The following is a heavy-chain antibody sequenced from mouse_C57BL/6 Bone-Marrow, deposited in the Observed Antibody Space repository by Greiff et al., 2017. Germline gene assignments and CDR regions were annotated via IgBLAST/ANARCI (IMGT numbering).Heavy chain of an antibody. D-gene: IGHD1-1*01. V-gene: IGHV7-3*01. J-gene: IGHJ4*01. CDR2: IRNKANGYTT. CDR1: GFTFTDYY. Sequence: EVKVVESGGGLVQPGGSLSLSCAASGFTFTDYYMSWVRQPPGKALEWLGFIRNKANGYTTEYSASVKGRFTISRDNSHSILYLQMNAMRAEDRSTYYCARYYGGSSYGYYAMDYWGQGTSVTVSS. CDR3: ARYYGGSSYGYYAMDY.